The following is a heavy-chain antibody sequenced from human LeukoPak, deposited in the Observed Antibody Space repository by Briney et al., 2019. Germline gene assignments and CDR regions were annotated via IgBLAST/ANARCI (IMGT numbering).Heavy chain of an antibody. J-gene: IGHJ4*02. CDR3: AKWGDYDVLTGYYVPDY. V-gene: IGHV3-23*01. D-gene: IGHD3-9*01. CDR2: ILGSGGST. Sequence: GGSLRLSCAASGFTFSNYAMSWVRQAPGKGLEWVSAILGSGGSTHYADSVKGRFTVSRDNSRSTLYLQMKSLRAEDTALYYCAKWGDYDVLTGYYVPDYWGQGTRVTVSS. CDR1: GFTFSNYA.